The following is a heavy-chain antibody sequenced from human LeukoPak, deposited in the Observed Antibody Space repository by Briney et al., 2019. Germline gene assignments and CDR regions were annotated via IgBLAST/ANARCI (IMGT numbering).Heavy chain of an antibody. V-gene: IGHV3-23*01. CDR2: ISGSGGST. CDR3: AKDRFSYTSGWFDY. Sequence: PAGGSLRLSCAASGFTFSSYAMSWVRQAPGKGLEWVSAISGSGGSTYYADSVKGRFTISRDNSKNTLYLQMNSLRAEDTAVYYCAKDRFSYTSGWFDYWREGILVTVSS. J-gene: IGHJ4*02. D-gene: IGHD6-19*01. CDR1: GFTFSSYA.